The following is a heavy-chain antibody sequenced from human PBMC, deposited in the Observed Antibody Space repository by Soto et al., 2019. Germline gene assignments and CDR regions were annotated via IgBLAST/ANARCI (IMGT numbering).Heavy chain of an antibody. CDR1: GGTFSSYA. D-gene: IGHD3-22*01. CDR3: AGPTRYYYDSSGQSAWFDP. J-gene: IGHJ5*02. CDR2: IIPIFGTA. V-gene: IGHV1-69*13. Sequence: SVKVSCKASGGTFSSYAISWVRQAPGQGLEWMGGIIPIFGTANYAQKFQGRVTITADESTSTAYMELSSLRSEDTAVYYCAGPTRYYYDSSGQSAWFDPWGQGTLVTVS.